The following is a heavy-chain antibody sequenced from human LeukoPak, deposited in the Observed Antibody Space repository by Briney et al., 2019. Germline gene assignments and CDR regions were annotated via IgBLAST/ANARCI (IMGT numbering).Heavy chain of an antibody. V-gene: IGHV3-15*01. CDR1: GFTFSNAW. CDR2: IKSKSDGETT. D-gene: IGHD3-9*01. Sequence: GGSLRLSCAASGFTFSNAWMSWVRQAPGKGLEWVGRIKSKSDGETTDYAAPVKGRFTISRDDSKNTLYLQMNSLKTDDTAVYYSATDRGRYDISTWRFNYWGQGALVTVSS. J-gene: IGHJ4*02. CDR3: ATDRGRYDISTWRFNY.